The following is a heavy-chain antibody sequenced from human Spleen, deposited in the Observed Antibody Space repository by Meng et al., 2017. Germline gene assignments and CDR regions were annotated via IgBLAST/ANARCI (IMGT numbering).Heavy chain of an antibody. CDR1: GYTFTAYY. Sequence: ASVKVSCKPSGYTFTAYYIHWVRQAPGQGLEWMGHINPDTGDTLYAQKFQGRVSMTGDTSISTAYVELSGLRSDDTAVYYCARAGLRWLAIDYWGQGTLVTVSS. J-gene: IGHJ4*02. V-gene: IGHV1-2*06. CDR2: INPDTGDT. CDR3: ARAGLRWLAIDY. D-gene: IGHD6-19*01.